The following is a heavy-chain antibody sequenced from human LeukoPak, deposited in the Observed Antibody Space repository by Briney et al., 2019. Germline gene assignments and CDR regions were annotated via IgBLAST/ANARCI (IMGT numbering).Heavy chain of an antibody. D-gene: IGHD6-19*01. CDR2: ISYDGSEK. V-gene: IGHV3-30*03. Sequence: GGSLRLSCAASGFSFSNYGIHWVRQAPGRGLEWVALISYDGSEKYYAASVKGRFTISRDNSKNTLYLQMNSLRAEDTTVYYCARDMYGYSSGVDYWGQGTLVTVSS. J-gene: IGHJ4*02. CDR3: ARDMYGYSSGVDY. CDR1: GFSFSNYG.